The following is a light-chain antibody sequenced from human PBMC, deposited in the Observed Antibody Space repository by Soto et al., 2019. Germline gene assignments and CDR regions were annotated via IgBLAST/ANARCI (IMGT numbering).Light chain of an antibody. J-gene: IGLJ3*02. CDR1: SSDVGSYNL. CDR3: CSYAGSSTWV. CDR2: EGS. Sequence: QSALTQPASVSGSPGQSITISCTGTSSDVGSYNLVSWYQLHPGKAPKLMIYEGSKRPSGVSNRFSGSKSGNTASLTISGLQAEDEADYYCCSYAGSSTWVFGGGTQPTVL. V-gene: IGLV2-23*01.